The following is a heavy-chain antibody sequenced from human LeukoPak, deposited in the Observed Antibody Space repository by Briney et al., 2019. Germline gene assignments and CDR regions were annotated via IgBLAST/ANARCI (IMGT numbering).Heavy chain of an antibody. V-gene: IGHV3-7*01. CDR3: ARGSSGYPRYFDY. CDR1: GFTFSNSW. Sequence: PGGSLRLSCIASGFTFSNSWMTWVRQAPGKGLEWVANIKEDGSDKHYVDSVKGRFTISRDNAKNSLYLQMDGLRAEDTAVYYCARGSSGYPRYFDYWGQGTLVTVSS. D-gene: IGHD3-22*01. J-gene: IGHJ4*02. CDR2: IKEDGSDK.